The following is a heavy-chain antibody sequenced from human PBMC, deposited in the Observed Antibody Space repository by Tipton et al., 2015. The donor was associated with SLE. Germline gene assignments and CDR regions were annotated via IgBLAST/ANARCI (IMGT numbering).Heavy chain of an antibody. CDR3: ARLPDYFDH. Sequence: LRLSCTVSGGSLTNYYWSWIRQPPGKGLEWIGYIFYSGGTNYNPSLKSRVTISVDTSKNQFSLKLSSVTAADTAVYYCARLPDYFDHWGQGALVTVSS. CDR1: GGSLTNYY. CDR2: IFYSGGT. V-gene: IGHV4-59*01. J-gene: IGHJ4*02.